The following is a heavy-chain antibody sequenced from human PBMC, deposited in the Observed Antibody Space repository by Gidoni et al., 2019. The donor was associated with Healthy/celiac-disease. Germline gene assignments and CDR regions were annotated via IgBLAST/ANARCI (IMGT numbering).Heavy chain of an antibody. D-gene: IGHD6-6*01. V-gene: IGHV4-39*01. Sequence: QLQLQESCAGLVKPSETLSLTCTVSGGSISSSSYYWGWFRQPPGKGLEWIGSIYYSGSTYYNPSLKRRVTISVDTSKNQFSLKLSSVTAADTAVYYCARQEYSRSIDYWGQGTLVTVSS. CDR3: ARQEYSRSIDY. J-gene: IGHJ4*02. CDR2: IYYSGST. CDR1: GGSISSSSYY.